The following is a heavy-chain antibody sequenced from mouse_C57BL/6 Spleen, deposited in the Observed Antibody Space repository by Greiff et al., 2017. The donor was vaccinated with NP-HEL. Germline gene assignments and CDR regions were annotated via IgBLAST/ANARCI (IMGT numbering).Heavy chain of an antibody. Sequence: QVQLQQSGAELVKPGASVKISCKASGYAFSSYWMNWVKQRPGKGLEWIGQIYPGDGDTNYNGKFKGKATLTADKSSSTAYMQLSILTSEDSAVYFCARHYYGMGAMDYWGQGTSVTVSS. CDR1: GYAFSSYW. D-gene: IGHD1-1*01. J-gene: IGHJ4*01. CDR3: ARHYYGMGAMDY. CDR2: IYPGDGDT. V-gene: IGHV1-80*01.